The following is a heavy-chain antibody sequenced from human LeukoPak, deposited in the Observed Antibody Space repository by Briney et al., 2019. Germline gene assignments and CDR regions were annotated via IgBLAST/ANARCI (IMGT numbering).Heavy chain of an antibody. Sequence: PSETLSLTCTVSGGSINSGDYYWSWIRQHPGKGLEWIGYIYYTGSTYYNPSLKSRVTTSVDTSKNHFSLKLSSVTAADTAVYYCARDLAAAGSDYFDYWGQGSLVTVSS. CDR3: ARDLAAAGSDYFDY. D-gene: IGHD6-13*01. J-gene: IGHJ4*02. V-gene: IGHV4-31*03. CDR2: IYYTGST. CDR1: GGSINSGDYY.